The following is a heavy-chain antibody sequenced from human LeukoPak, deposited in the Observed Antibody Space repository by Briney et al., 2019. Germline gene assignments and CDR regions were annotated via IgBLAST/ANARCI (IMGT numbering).Heavy chain of an antibody. D-gene: IGHD3-10*01. Sequence: GGSLRLSCAASGFTFSSYAMNWVRQAPGKGLEWVSSISSTSSYIYYADSVKGRFTISRDNAKNSLYLQMNSLRAEDTAVYYCARDQITMLRGVTIKDYYYYMDVWGKGTSVTVSS. J-gene: IGHJ6*03. V-gene: IGHV3-21*01. CDR1: GFTFSSYA. CDR3: ARDQITMLRGVTIKDYYYYMDV. CDR2: ISSTSSYI.